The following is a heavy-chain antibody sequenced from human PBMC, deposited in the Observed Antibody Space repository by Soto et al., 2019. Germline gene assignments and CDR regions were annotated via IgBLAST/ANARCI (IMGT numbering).Heavy chain of an antibody. Sequence: EVQLVESGGGLVQPGGSLRLSCAASGFTFSSYWMSWVRQAPGKGLEWVANIKQDGSEKYYVDSVKGRFTISRDNAKNSLYLQMNSLRAEDTAVFYCARDMAVAPFDYWGQGTLVTVSS. J-gene: IGHJ4*02. D-gene: IGHD6-19*01. V-gene: IGHV3-7*03. CDR3: ARDMAVAPFDY. CDR1: GFTFSSYW. CDR2: IKQDGSEK.